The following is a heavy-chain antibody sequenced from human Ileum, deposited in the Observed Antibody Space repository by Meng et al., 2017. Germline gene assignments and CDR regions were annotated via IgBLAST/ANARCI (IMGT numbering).Heavy chain of an antibody. J-gene: IGHJ4*02. V-gene: IGHV1-2*06. D-gene: IGHD3-10*01. CDR2: INPNSGAA. Sequence: QVQLVQSGAEVKKPGASVKFSCKASGYSFSDYYVPWVRQAPGQGLEYMGRINPNSGAANLPQKFQGRVTMTTDTSTSTAYMELSRLTSDDTAVYYCARNYRDYWGQGTLVTVSS. CDR1: GYSFSDYY. CDR3: ARNYRDY.